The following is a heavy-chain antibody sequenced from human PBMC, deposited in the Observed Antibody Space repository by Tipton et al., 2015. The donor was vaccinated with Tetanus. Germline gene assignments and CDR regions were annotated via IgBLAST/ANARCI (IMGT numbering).Heavy chain of an antibody. CDR1: GGSISSYY. V-gene: IGHV4-59*01. D-gene: IGHD3-3*01. J-gene: IGHJ1*01. Sequence: TLSLTCTVSGGSISSYYWSWIRQPPGKGLEWIGYIYYSGSTNYNPSLKSRVTISVDTSKNQFSLKLSSVTAADTAGYYCASQGRPHEFWSGYAPRQLGCFQPSCPGALVAASS. CDR3: ASQGRPHEFWSGYAPRQLGCFQP. CDR2: IYYSGST.